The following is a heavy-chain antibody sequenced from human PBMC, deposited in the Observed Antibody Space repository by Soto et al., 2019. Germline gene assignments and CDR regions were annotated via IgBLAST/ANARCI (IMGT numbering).Heavy chain of an antibody. D-gene: IGHD3-22*01. CDR1: GGTFSSYA. V-gene: IGHV1-69*12. Sequence: QVQLVQSGAEVKKPGSSVKVSCKASGGTFSSYAISWVRQAPGQGLEWMGGIIPIFGTANYAQKFQGRVAITAGGTTSAAHMELRSRRSADTAVYYCARDLDDSSGLVGYDWFDPWGEGTLVPVSS. CDR2: IIPIFGTA. CDR3: ARDLDDSSGLVGYDWFDP. J-gene: IGHJ5*02.